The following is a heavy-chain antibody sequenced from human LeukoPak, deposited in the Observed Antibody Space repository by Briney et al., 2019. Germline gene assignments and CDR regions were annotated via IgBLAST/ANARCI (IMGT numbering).Heavy chain of an antibody. Sequence: PSETLSLTCTVSGGSISSHYWSWIRQPPGKGLEWIGYIYYSGSTNYNPSLKSRVTISVDTSKNQFSLKLSSVTAADTAVYYCARVPRGGAVAAGGRGYYYYYYMDVWGKGTTVTVSS. CDR1: GGSISSHY. CDR2: IYYSGST. D-gene: IGHD6-19*01. J-gene: IGHJ6*03. CDR3: ARVPRGGAVAAGGRGYYYYYYMDV. V-gene: IGHV4-59*11.